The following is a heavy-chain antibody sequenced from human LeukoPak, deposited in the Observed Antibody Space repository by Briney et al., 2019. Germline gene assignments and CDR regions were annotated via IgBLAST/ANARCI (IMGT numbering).Heavy chain of an antibody. J-gene: IGHJ4*02. D-gene: IGHD5-18*01. V-gene: IGHV4-31*03. CDR1: GGSISSGGYY. Sequence: SETLSLTCTVSGGSISSGGYYWSWIRQHPGKGLEWIGYIYYSGSTYCNPSLKSRVTISVDTSKNQFSLKLSSVTAADTAVYYCATTGDLRGYSNGTIFDYWGQGTLVTVSS. CDR3: ATTGDLRGYSNGTIFDY. CDR2: IYYSGST.